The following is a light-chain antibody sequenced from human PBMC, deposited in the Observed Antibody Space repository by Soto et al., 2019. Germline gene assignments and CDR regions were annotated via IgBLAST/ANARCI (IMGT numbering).Light chain of an antibody. V-gene: IGLV1-40*01. Sequence: QSVLTQPPSVSGAPGQRVTISCTGSSSNIGAGYDVHWYQQLPGTAPKFLIYGNNNRPSGVPDRFSGSKSGTSASLAITGLQAEDEADYYCQSYDSSLSLVVFGGGTKVTVL. CDR2: GNN. J-gene: IGLJ2*01. CDR3: QSYDSSLSLVV. CDR1: SSNIGAGYD.